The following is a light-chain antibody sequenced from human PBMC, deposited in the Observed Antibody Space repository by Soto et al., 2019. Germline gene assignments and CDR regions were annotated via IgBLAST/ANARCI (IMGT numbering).Light chain of an antibody. J-gene: IGLJ3*02. V-gene: IGLV1-47*01. CDR3: AAWDDSLSGRV. Sequence: QSVLTQPPSASGTPGQRVTISCSGSSSNIGSNYVYWYQQLPGTAPKLLIYRNNQRPSGVPDRFSSSKSGTSASLAISGLRSEDEADYYCAAWDDSLSGRVFGGGTKLTVL. CDR1: SSNIGSNY. CDR2: RNN.